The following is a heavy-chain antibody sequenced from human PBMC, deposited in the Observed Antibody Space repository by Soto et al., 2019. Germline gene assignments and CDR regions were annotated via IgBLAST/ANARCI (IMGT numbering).Heavy chain of an antibody. J-gene: IGHJ4*02. CDR1: GYTFTSYY. CDR2: INPSGGST. Sequence: ASVKVSCKASGYTFTSYYMHWVRQAPGQGLEWMGIINPSGGSTSYAQKFQGRVTMTRDTSTSTVYMELSSLRSEDTAVYYCARDRPDYYDSSGYYYDYWGQGTLVTVSS. CDR3: ARDRPDYYDSSGYYYDY. D-gene: IGHD3-22*01. V-gene: IGHV1-46*01.